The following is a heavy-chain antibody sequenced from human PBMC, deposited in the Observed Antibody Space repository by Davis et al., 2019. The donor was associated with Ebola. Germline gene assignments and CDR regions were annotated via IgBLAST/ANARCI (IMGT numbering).Heavy chain of an antibody. J-gene: IGHJ3*02. V-gene: IGHV1-18*01. CDR3: ARDREGEYDI. CDR2: ISGYNGNT. D-gene: IGHD3-16*01. Sequence: ASVKVSCKASGYTFTSSAFSWERQAPGQGLEWVGWISGYNGNTKYAQKYQGRVTMTTDTSTSTVYMELRNLRSDDAAVYYCARDREGEYDIWGQGTMVTVSS. CDR1: GYTFTSSA.